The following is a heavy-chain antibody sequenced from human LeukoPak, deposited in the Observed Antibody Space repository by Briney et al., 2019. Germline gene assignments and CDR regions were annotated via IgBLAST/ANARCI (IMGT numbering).Heavy chain of an antibody. J-gene: IGHJ4*02. D-gene: IGHD2-21*02. CDR3: AKDIGGGVGTATDY. Sequence: GGSLRLSCAASGFTFDDYTMHWVRQAPGKGLEWVSLISWDGGSTYYADSVKGRFTISRDNSKNSLYLQMNSLRTEDTALYYCAKDIGGGVGTATDYWGQGTLVTVSS. V-gene: IGHV3-43*01. CDR1: GFTFDDYT. CDR2: ISWDGGST.